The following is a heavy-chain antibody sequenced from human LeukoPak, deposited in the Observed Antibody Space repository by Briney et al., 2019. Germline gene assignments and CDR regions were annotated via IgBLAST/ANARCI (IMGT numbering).Heavy chain of an antibody. V-gene: IGHV4-4*09. Sequence: PSETLSLTCTVSGGSINSNYWSWIRQPPGKGLEWIGFIYSSGSPTYSPSLESRVTISLDTSKNQFSLKLTPVNATDSAVYYCARRLWSGPFDYWGQGTLVTVFS. CDR2: IYSSGSP. CDR3: ARRLWSGPFDY. CDR1: GGSINSNY. J-gene: IGHJ4*02. D-gene: IGHD3-3*01.